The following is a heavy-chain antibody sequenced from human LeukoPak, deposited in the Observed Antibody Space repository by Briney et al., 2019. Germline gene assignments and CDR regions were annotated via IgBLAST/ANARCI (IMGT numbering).Heavy chain of an antibody. Sequence: ASVKVSCKASGYTFTSYYMHWVRQAPGQGLEWMGIINPSGGSTSYAQKFQGRVTMTTDTSTSTAYMELRSLRSDDTAVYYCARIYCTNGVCRRLFDYWGQGTLVTVSS. V-gene: IGHV1-46*01. J-gene: IGHJ4*02. CDR3: ARIYCTNGVCRRLFDY. CDR2: INPSGGST. CDR1: GYTFTSYY. D-gene: IGHD2-8*01.